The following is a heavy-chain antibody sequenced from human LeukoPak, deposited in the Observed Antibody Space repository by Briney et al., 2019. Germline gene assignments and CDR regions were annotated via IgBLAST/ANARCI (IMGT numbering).Heavy chain of an antibody. J-gene: IGHJ4*02. CDR2: ISGSGGYT. Sequence: QPGGSLRLSCAASGFTFSSYAMTWVRQAPGKGLEWVSSISGSGGYTYYADSVKGRFTISRDNSKNTLYLQMNSLRAEDTAVYYCARKYCSSTSCLFDYWGQGTLVTVSS. CDR1: GFTFSSYA. CDR3: ARKYCSSTSCLFDY. D-gene: IGHD2-2*01. V-gene: IGHV3-23*01.